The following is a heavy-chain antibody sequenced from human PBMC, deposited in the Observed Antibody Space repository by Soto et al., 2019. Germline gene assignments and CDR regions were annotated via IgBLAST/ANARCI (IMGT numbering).Heavy chain of an antibody. CDR2: IIPIFGTA. CDR1: GGTFSSYA. J-gene: IGHJ4*02. Sequence: GASVKVSCKASGGTFSSYAISWVRQAPGQGLEWMGGIIPIFGTANYAQKFQGRVTITADESTSTAYMELSSLRSEDTAVYYCARDRYYDFWSGSLAYWGQGTLVTVSS. CDR3: ARDRYYDFWSGSLAY. V-gene: IGHV1-69*13. D-gene: IGHD3-3*01.